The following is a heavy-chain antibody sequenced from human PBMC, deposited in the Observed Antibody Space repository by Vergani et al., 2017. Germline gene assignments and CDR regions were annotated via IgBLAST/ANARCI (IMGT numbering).Heavy chain of an antibody. CDR2: IYHSGGA. Sequence: QLHLQESGPGLVKPSETLSLTCTVSGGSITSSSYYWGWIRQPPGKGLEWIGNIYHSGGAYYNPSLKARVTISVDTAKNQFSLEVTYVTAADTAIYFCARTESFILRYFHWALWGQGTLVTVSS. D-gene: IGHD3-9*01. V-gene: IGHV4-39*01. CDR3: ARTESFILRYFHWAL. CDR1: GGSITSSSYY. J-gene: IGHJ4*02.